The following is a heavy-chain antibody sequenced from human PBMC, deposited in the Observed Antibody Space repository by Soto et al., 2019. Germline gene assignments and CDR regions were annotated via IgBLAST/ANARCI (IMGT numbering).Heavy chain of an antibody. CDR3: ARVPYDSSGYYYGAGSY. Sequence: GASVKVSCKASGGTFSSYAISWVRQAPGQGLEWMGGIIPIFGTANYAQKFQGRVTITADESTSTAYMELSSLRSEDTAVYYCARVPYDSSGYYYGAGSYWGQGTLVTVSS. J-gene: IGHJ4*02. V-gene: IGHV1-69*13. CDR1: GGTFSSYA. D-gene: IGHD3-22*01. CDR2: IIPIFGTA.